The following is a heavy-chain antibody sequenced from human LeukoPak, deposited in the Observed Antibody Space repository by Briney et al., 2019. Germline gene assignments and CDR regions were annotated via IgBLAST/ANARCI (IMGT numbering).Heavy chain of an antibody. CDR1: GFTFSSYW. Sequence: QPGGSLRLSCAASGFTFSSYWMSWVRQAPGKGLEWVANIKQDGSEKYYVDSVKGRFTISRDNAKNSLYLQMNSLRAEDTALYHCARSTSSIAAAGTDYWGQGTLVTVSS. V-gene: IGHV3-7*03. J-gene: IGHJ4*02. CDR2: IKQDGSEK. CDR3: ARSTSSIAAAGTDY. D-gene: IGHD6-13*01.